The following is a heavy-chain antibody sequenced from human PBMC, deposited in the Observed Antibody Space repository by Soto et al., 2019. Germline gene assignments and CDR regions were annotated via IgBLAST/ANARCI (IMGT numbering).Heavy chain of an antibody. CDR2: ISYDGSNK. V-gene: IGHV3-30*18. J-gene: IGHJ6*02. CDR1: GFTFSSYG. D-gene: IGHD4-4*01. CDR3: AKDRRYSNYYYYHGMDV. Sequence: QVQLVESGGGVVQPGRSLRLSCAASGFTFSSYGMHWVRQAPGKGLEWVAVISYDGSNKYYADSVKGRFTISRDNSKNTLYLQMNSLRAEDTAVYYCAKDRRYSNYYYYHGMDVWGQGTTVTVSS.